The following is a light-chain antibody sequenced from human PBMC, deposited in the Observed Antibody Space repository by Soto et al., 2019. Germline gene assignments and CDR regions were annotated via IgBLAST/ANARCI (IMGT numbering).Light chain of an antibody. J-gene: IGLJ2*01. CDR2: EGS. Sequence: QSVLTQPASVSGSPGQSITISCTGTSSDVGSYNLVSWYQQHPGKAPKLMIYEGSKRPSGVSNRFSGSKSGNTASLTISGLQAEDEAGYYCCSYAGSSTVVFGAGTKLTVL. V-gene: IGLV2-23*01. CDR1: SSDVGSYNL. CDR3: CSYAGSSTVV.